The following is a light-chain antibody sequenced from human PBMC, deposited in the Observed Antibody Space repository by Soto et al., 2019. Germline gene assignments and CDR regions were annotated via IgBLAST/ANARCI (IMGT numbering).Light chain of an antibody. CDR3: SSYTSSSTVV. J-gene: IGLJ2*01. V-gene: IGLV2-14*01. CDR2: DVS. CDR1: SSDVGAYNS. Sequence: QSALTQPASVSGSPGQSITISCTGTSSDVGAYNSVSWYQQHPGKAPKLMIYDVSNRPSGVSNRFSGSKSGNTASLTISGLQAEDEAAYYCSSYTSSSTVVFGGGTKVTVL.